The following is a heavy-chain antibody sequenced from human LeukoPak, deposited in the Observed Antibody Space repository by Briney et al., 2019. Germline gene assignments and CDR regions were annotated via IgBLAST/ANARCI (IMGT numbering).Heavy chain of an antibody. D-gene: IGHD2-15*01. V-gene: IGHV3-11*01. CDR2: ISSSGSTI. CDR1: GFTFSDYY. Sequence: PGGSLRLSCAASGFTFSDYYMSWIRQAPGEGLEWVSYISSSGSTIYYADSVKGRFTISRDNAKNSLYLQMNSLRAEDTAVYYCAKAEVAAADWFDPWGQGALVTVSS. CDR3: AKAEVAAADWFDP. J-gene: IGHJ5*02.